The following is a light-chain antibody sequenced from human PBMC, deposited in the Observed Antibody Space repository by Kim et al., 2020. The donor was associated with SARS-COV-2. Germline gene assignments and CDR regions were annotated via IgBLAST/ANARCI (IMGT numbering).Light chain of an antibody. J-gene: IGLJ2*01. CDR1: SLRSYY. V-gene: IGLV3-19*01. CDR2: GKN. CDR3: NSRDSSGKDVV. Sequence: ALGQTVRITCQGDSLRSYYASWYQQKPGPAPVLVIYGKNNRPSGIPDRFSGSSSGNTASLTITGAQAEDEADYYCNSRDSSGKDVVFGGGTKLTVL.